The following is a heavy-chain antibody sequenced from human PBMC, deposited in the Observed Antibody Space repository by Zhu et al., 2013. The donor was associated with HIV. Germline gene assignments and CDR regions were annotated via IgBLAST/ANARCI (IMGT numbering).Heavy chain of an antibody. J-gene: IGHJ6*03. Sequence: QVQLQESGPGLVKPSETLSLTCTVSGGSISSYYWSWIRQPPGKGLEWIGYIYYSGSTNYNPSLKSRVTISVDTSKNQFSLKLSSVTAADTAVYYCARHGIAAAGYYYYYMDVWGTKGPRSPSP. CDR2: IYYSGST. CDR1: GGSISSYY. D-gene: IGHD6-13*01. V-gene: IGHV4-59*08. CDR3: ARHGIAAAGYYYYYMDV.